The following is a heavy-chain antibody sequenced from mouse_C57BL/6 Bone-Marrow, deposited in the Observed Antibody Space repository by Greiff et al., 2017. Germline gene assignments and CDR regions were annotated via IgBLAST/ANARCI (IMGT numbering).Heavy chain of an antibody. CDR2: IRNKANGYTT. Sequence: EVKVVESGGGLVQPGGSLSLSCAASGFTFTDYYMSWVRQPPGKALEWLGFIRNKANGYTTEYSASVKGRFTISRDNSQCILYLRMNALRAEDSATYYCARLGTTMDYWGQGTSVTVSS. CDR3: ARLGTTMDY. D-gene: IGHD2-3*01. V-gene: IGHV7-3*01. J-gene: IGHJ4*01. CDR1: GFTFTDYY.